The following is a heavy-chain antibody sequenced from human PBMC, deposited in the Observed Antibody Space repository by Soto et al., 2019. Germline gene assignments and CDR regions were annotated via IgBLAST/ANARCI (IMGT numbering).Heavy chain of an antibody. V-gene: IGHV3-23*01. Sequence: EVQLLESGGGLVQPGGSLRLTCAASGFTVSDYDMGWVRQAPGKGLEWVSLIRGDGGATYYADSVEGRLTTSRDTSENTVYLYMNSLRAEDTALYYCAKDRRGGEYPAFDLWGQGTMVTVSS. CDR1: GFTVSDYD. CDR3: AKDRRGGEYPAFDL. D-gene: IGHD2-21*01. CDR2: IRGDGGAT. J-gene: IGHJ3*01.